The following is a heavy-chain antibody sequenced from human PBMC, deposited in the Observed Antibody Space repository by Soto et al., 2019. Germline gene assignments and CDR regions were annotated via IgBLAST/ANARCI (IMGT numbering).Heavy chain of an antibody. CDR3: ATESGSTYGYFDH. V-gene: IGHV4-30-4*01. CDR2: ISNSGST. Sequence: SETLSLTCTVSGGSVTSDEDYWTWIRQSPGKGLEWIGYISNSGSTGYNPSLKTRLSMSVDRSKNQFTLRLTSVTAADTAVYFCATESGSTYGYFDHWGQGAQVTVSS. D-gene: IGHD5-18*01. CDR1: GGSVTSDEDY. J-gene: IGHJ4*02.